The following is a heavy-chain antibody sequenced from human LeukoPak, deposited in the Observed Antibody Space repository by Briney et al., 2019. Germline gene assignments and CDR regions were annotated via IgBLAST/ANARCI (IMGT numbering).Heavy chain of an antibody. CDR3: ARETGGGFDY. CDR1: GLTVSNNY. V-gene: IGHV3-53*01. J-gene: IGHJ4*02. D-gene: IGHD3-16*01. CDR2: IQITGIT. Sequence: GGSLRLSCAASGLTVSNNYMIWVRQAPGKGLEWVSIIQITGITYYADSVKGRFTISRDNSKNTIFLQMNSLRVEDTAFYYCARETGGGFDYWGQGTLVTVS.